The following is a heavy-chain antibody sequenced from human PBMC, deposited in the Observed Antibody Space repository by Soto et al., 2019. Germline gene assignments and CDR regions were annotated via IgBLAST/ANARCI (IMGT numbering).Heavy chain of an antibody. V-gene: IGHV1-2*04. CDR3: VRGWYYYFWSGYHIRMDV. CDR1: GYTFTGYY. J-gene: IGHJ6*02. CDR2: INPNSGGT. Sequence: ASVKVSCKASGYTFTGYYMHWVRQAPGQGLEWMGWINPNSGGTNYAQKIQGWVTMTRDTSISTAYMELSRLRSDDTAVYYCVRGWYYYFWSGYHIRMDVWGQGTTVTVSS. D-gene: IGHD3-3*01.